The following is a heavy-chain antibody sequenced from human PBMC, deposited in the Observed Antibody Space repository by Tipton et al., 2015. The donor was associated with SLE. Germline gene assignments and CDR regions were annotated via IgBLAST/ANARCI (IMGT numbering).Heavy chain of an antibody. D-gene: IGHD1-1*01. CDR3: AGPAQAGTFDY. J-gene: IGHJ4*02. CDR2: IDDSGST. V-gene: IGHV4-31*03. Sequence: TLSLTCTVSAGSISSGAYYWSWIRQHPGKGLEWIGYIDDSGSTYYSPSLKSRVIISVDTSKNQFSLKLSSVTAADTAIYYCAGPAQAGTFDYWGQGTLVTVSS. CDR1: AGSISSGAYY.